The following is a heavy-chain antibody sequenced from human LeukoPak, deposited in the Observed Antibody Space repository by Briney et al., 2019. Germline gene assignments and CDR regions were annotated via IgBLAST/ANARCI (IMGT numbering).Heavy chain of an antibody. CDR3: ARAVVVVAARGFEYWFDP. CDR2: INHSGST. D-gene: IGHD2-15*01. CDR1: GGSFSGYY. V-gene: IGHV4-34*01. J-gene: IGHJ5*02. Sequence: SETLSLTCAVYGGSFSGYYWSWTRQPPGKGLEWIGEINHSGSTNYNPSLKSRVTISVDTSKNQFSLKLSSVTAADTAVYYCARAVVVVAARGFEYWFDPWGQGTLVTVSS.